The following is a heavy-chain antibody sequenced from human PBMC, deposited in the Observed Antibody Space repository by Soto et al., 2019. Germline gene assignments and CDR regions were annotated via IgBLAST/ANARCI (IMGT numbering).Heavy chain of an antibody. CDR3: AKGDCSSTSCHTDY. Sequence: QVQLVESGGGVVQPGRSLRLSCAASGFTFSSYGMHWVRQAPGKGLEWVAVISHDGSNKYYADSVKGRFTISRDNSKNTLYLQVSSLRAEDTPVYYCAKGDCSSTSCHTDYWGQGTLVTVSS. CDR1: GFTFSSYG. V-gene: IGHV3-30*18. D-gene: IGHD2-2*02. CDR2: ISHDGSNK. J-gene: IGHJ4*02.